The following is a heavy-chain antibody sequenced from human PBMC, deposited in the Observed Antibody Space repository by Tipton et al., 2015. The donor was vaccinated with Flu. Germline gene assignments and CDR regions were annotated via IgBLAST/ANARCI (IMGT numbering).Heavy chain of an antibody. V-gene: IGHV3-53*01. CDR3: ARGGMVGPTTGFFDY. D-gene: IGHD4/OR15-4a*01. Sequence: SLRLSCATSGFTFEKYPVSWFRQGPGKGLEWVSVIYSGGSTYHADSVNGRFTISRDNSKNTLYLQMNSLRAEDTAVYYCARGGMVGPTTGFFDYWGQGTLVSVSS. CDR2: IYSGGST. J-gene: IGHJ4*02. CDR1: GFTFEKYP.